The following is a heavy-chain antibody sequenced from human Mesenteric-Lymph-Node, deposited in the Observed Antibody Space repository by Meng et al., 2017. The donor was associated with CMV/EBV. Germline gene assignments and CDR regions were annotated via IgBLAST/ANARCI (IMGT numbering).Heavy chain of an antibody. CDR3: AGGIAAAGSRWFDP. D-gene: IGHD6-13*01. CDR2: IIPILGIA. CDR1: GGTFSSST. V-gene: IGHV1-69*02. J-gene: IGHJ5*02. Sequence: QVQLVQSGAEVKKPGSSVKVSCKASGGTFSSSTISWVRPAPGQGLEWMGRIIPILGIANYAQKCQGRVTITADKVTSTANLELGSLRSKDTAVYYCAGGIAAAGSRWFDPWGQGTLVTVSS.